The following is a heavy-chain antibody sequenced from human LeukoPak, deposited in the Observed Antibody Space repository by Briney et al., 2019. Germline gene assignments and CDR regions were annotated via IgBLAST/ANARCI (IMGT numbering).Heavy chain of an antibody. CDR3: ARGCRSTSCYLRMDL. D-gene: IGHD2-2*01. CDR2: LFHIGGT. CDR1: GASIRSYA. Sequence: SEALSLTGTVSGASIRSYAWSWIRQPPGKGLEGFGYLFHIGGTNYNPTLSSRVTISVDTSKNHVTQKLNSVTAADTAVYYCARGCRSTSCYLRMDLWGQGTTVTVSS. J-gene: IGHJ6*02. V-gene: IGHV4-59*01.